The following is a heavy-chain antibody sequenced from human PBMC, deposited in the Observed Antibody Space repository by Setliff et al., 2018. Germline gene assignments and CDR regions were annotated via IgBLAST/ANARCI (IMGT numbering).Heavy chain of an antibody. Sequence: GGSLRLSCVVSALTFSSSAMHWVRQAPGKGLEYVSSISTDGGYTYYVDSVRGRFTISRDNSKNTVYLQMGSLRPEDTAVYYCARGGRYSSSSLDYWGQGTLVTVSS. J-gene: IGHJ4*02. CDR1: ALTFSSSA. CDR2: ISTDGGYT. V-gene: IGHV3-64*02. CDR3: ARGGRYSSSSLDY. D-gene: IGHD6-6*01.